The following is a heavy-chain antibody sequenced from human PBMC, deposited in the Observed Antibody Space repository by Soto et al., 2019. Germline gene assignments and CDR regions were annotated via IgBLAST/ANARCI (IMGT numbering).Heavy chain of an antibody. CDR3: ARGGYGATSSKYYYYGMGV. CDR1: GGTFSSYA. Sequence: SVKVSCKASGGTFSSYAISWVRQAPGQGLEWMGGIIPIFGTANYAQKFQGRVTITADESTSTAYMELSSLRSEDTAVYYCARGGYGATSSKYYYYGMGVWGQGTLVTVSS. V-gene: IGHV1-69*13. J-gene: IGHJ6*02. D-gene: IGHD5-18*01. CDR2: IIPIFGTA.